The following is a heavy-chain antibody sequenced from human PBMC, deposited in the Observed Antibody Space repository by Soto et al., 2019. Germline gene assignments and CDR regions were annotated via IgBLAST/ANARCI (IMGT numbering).Heavy chain of an antibody. V-gene: IGHV1-24*01. CDR3: ATARLRFVEGFNHY. D-gene: IGHD3-3*01. CDR2: FDPEDGQT. Sequence: ERQAAGKGLEWMGGFDPEDGQTIYAKKFQGRVTMTEDTSKDTAYMELSSLRSEDTAVYYGATARLRFVEGFNHYCGPG. J-gene: IGHJ4*02.